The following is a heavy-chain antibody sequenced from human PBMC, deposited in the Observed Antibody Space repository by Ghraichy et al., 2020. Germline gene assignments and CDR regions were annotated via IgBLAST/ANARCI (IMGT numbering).Heavy chain of an antibody. J-gene: IGHJ3*01. D-gene: IGHD6-13*01. CDR3: ASYSSNSYDDAFDS. CDR2: INHSGST. CDR1: GGSFSDYF. Sequence: SETLSLTCAVFGGSFSDYFWSWIRQPPGKGLEWIGEINHSGSTKYNPSLKSRVTISVDTSKNQLYLKLNSVIAADTAVYYCASYSSNSYDDAFDSWGRGTLVTVSS. V-gene: IGHV4-34*01.